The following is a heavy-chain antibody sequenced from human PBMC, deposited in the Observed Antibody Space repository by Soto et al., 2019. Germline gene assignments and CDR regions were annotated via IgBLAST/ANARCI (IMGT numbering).Heavy chain of an antibody. CDR1: GGTFSSYA. CDR2: IIPILGIA. V-gene: IGHV1-69*04. Sequence: VASVKVSCKASGGTFSSYAISWVRQAPGQGLEWMGRIIPILGIANYAQKFQGRVTITADKSTSTAYMELSSLRSEDTAVYYCARAFKYSSSLESWFDPWGQGTLVTVSS. CDR3: ARAFKYSSSLESWFDP. D-gene: IGHD6-13*01. J-gene: IGHJ5*02.